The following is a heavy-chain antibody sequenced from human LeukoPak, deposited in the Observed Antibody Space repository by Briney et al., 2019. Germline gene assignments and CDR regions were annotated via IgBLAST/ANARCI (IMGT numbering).Heavy chain of an antibody. D-gene: IGHD3-10*01. CDR2: INWNSGSI. Sequence: PGGSLRLSCAASGFIYDDYAMHWVRQAPGKGLEWVSGINWNSGSIDYADSEKGRFTISRDNAKNSLYLQMNSLRAEDTALYYCAKDRGMGFGTNYGMDVWGQGTTVTVSS. V-gene: IGHV3-9*01. CDR1: GFIYDDYA. J-gene: IGHJ6*02. CDR3: AKDRGMGFGTNYGMDV.